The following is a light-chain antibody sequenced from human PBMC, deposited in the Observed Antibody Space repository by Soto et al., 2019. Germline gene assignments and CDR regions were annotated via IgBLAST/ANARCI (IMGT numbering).Light chain of an antibody. CDR3: QQYNSYSRT. CDR2: DAS. Sequence: DIQMTQSPSTLSASVGARVTITCRASQSISSWLAWYQQKPGKAPKLLIYDASSLESGVPSRFSGSGSGTKFTLTFSSLQPDDFSTYYCQQYNSYSRTFVQGTKGEIK. CDR1: QSISSW. J-gene: IGKJ1*01. V-gene: IGKV1-5*01.